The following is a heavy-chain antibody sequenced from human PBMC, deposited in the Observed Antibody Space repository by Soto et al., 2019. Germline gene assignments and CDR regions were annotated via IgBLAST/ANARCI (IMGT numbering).Heavy chain of an antibody. J-gene: IGHJ3*02. CDR3: ARDPYYYDSSGYDNAFDI. Sequence: QVQLQESGPGLVKPSQTLSLTCTVSDGSISSGGYYWSWIREHPGKGLEWIGYIYYSGSTYYNPSLKSRCTISVDTSKNQFSLRLSSVTAADTAVYYCARDPYYYDSSGYDNAFDIWGQGTMVTVSS. CDR2: IYYSGST. CDR1: DGSISSGGYY. V-gene: IGHV4-31*03. D-gene: IGHD3-22*01.